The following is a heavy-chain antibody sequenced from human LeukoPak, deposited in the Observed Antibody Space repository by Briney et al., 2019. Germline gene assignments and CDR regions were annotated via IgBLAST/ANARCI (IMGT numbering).Heavy chain of an antibody. CDR3: ARGGGYSSGWLPIGMDV. V-gene: IGHV3-74*01. CDR1: GFTFSSYW. D-gene: IGHD6-19*01. CDR2: INSDGSST. Sequence: GGSPRLSCAASGFTFSSYWMHWVRQAPGKGLVWVSRINSDGSSTSYADSVKGRFTISRDNAKNTLYLQMNSLRAEDTAVYYCARGGGYSSGWLPIGMDVWGQGTTVTVSS. J-gene: IGHJ6*02.